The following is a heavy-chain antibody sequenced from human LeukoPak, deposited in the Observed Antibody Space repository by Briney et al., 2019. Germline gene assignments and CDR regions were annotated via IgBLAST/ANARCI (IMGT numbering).Heavy chain of an antibody. V-gene: IGHV3-30-3*01. CDR1: GFAFSSYA. D-gene: IGHD5-12*01. J-gene: IGHJ4*02. CDR2: ISYDGNNK. CDR3: ARDWEYGGYDY. Sequence: GGSPRLSCAASGFAFSSYAMHWVRQAPGKGLEWVAVISYDGNNKYYADSVKGRFTISRDNSKNTLYLQLNSLRTEDTAVYYCARDWEYGGYDYWGQGTLVSLSS.